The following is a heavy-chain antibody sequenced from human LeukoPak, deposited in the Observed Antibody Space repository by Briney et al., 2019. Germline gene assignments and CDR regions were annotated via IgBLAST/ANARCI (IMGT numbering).Heavy chain of an antibody. D-gene: IGHD6-19*01. J-gene: IGHJ5*02. V-gene: IGHV4-34*01. CDR2: INHSGST. Sequence: SETLSLTCAVYGGSFSGYYWSWIRQPPGKGLEWIGEINHSGSTNYNPSLKSRVTISVDKSKNQFSLKLSSVTAADTAVYYCARDNEQWPPRGWFDPWGQGTLVTVSS. CDR1: GGSFSGYY. CDR3: ARDNEQWPPRGWFDP.